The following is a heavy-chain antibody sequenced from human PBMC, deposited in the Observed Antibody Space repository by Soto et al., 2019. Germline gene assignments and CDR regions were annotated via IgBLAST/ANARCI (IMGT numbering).Heavy chain of an antibody. D-gene: IGHD2-15*01. CDR3: AREFPGACSGGSCSYYYYMDV. CDR2: INAGNGNT. V-gene: IGHV1-3*01. Sequence: QVQLVQSGAEVKKPGASVKVSCKASGYTFTSYAMHWVRQAPGQRLEWMGWINAGNGNTKYSQKFQGRVTITRDTSASTAYMELSSLRSEDTAVYYCAREFPGACSGGSCSYYYYMDVWGKGTTITVSS. J-gene: IGHJ6*03. CDR1: GYTFTSYA.